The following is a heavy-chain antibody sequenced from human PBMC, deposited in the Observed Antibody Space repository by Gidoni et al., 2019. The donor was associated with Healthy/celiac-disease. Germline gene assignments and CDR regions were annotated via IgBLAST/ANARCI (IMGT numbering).Heavy chain of an antibody. J-gene: IGHJ4*02. CDR1: GGSISSSDYY. V-gene: IGHV4-39*07. CDR3: AREPIAAAGLCDY. Sequence: QLQLQESGPGLVKPSETLSLTFTVSGGSISSSDYYWGWIRQPPGKGLEWIGRISYSERTYYNPSLKSRVTISVDTSRNQFSLKLSSVTAADTAVYYCAREPIAAAGLCDYWGQGTLVTVSS. D-gene: IGHD6-13*01. CDR2: ISYSERT.